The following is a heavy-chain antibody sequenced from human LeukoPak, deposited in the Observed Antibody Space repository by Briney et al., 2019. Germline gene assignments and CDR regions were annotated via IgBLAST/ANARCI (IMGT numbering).Heavy chain of an antibody. Sequence: GASVKVSCKASGYTFTSYAMNWVRQAPGQGLEWTGWINTNTGNPTYAQGFTGRFVFSLDTSVSTAYLQISSLKAEDTAVYYCARDHYDFWSGPNNWFDPWGQGTLVTVSS. CDR2: INTNTGNP. CDR1: GYTFTSYA. CDR3: ARDHYDFWSGPNNWFDP. D-gene: IGHD3-3*01. V-gene: IGHV7-4-1*02. J-gene: IGHJ5*02.